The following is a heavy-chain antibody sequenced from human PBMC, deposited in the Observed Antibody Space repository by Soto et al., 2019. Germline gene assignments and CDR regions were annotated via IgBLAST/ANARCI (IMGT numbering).Heavy chain of an antibody. Sequence: ASVKVSCKASGYTFTHYGITWVRQPPGQGLEWMGWINSFSGDTNYPQKLQGRLTMTTDTSTNTVYMELRNLRSDDTAVYYCARDLHSGGKYWYFDIWGRGTLVTVSS. CDR3: ARDLHSGGKYWYFDI. D-gene: IGHD2-15*01. V-gene: IGHV1-18*01. CDR1: GYTFTHYG. J-gene: IGHJ2*01. CDR2: INSFSGDT.